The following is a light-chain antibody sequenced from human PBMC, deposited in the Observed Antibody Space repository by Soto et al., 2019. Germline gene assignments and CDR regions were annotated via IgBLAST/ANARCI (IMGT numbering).Light chain of an antibody. V-gene: IGKV1-8*01. J-gene: IGKJ5*01. Sequence: AIRMTQSPSSLSASTGDTVTITCRASQDIGIVLAWYQQKPGKAPQYLIFDASSLYGGVPLRFSGSGSGTEFTLTITSLQPDDSATYYCLQYSGSSYTFGQGTRLEIK. CDR3: LQYSGSSYT. CDR1: QDIGIV. CDR2: DAS.